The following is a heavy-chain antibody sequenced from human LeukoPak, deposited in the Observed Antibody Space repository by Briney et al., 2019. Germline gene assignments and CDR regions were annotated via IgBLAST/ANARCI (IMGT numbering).Heavy chain of an antibody. CDR1: GGSFSSYS. V-gene: IGHV4-4*07. Sequence: PSETLTLTCTVSGGSFSSYSLSWIRQPAGKGLEWIWRIYTSGSTNYNPSLKSRVTRSVDTSKNQFSLKLSSVTAADTAVYYCARDGVVGTHWADAFDIWGQGTMVTGSS. D-gene: IGHD3-16*01. CDR3: ARDGVVGTHWADAFDI. J-gene: IGHJ3*02. CDR2: IYTSGST.